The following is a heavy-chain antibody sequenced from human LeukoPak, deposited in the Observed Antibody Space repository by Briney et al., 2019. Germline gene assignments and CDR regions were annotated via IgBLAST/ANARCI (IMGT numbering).Heavy chain of an antibody. CDR3: ARVGVPAMDWLMDP. Sequence: SVKVSCKASGGTFSSYAISWVRQAPGQGLEWMGGIIPIFGTANYAQKFQGRVTITADESTSTAYMELSSLRSEDTAVYYCARVGVPAMDWLMDPWGQGTLVTVSS. CDR2: IIPIFGTA. J-gene: IGHJ5*02. D-gene: IGHD2-2*01. V-gene: IGHV1-69*13. CDR1: GGTFSSYA.